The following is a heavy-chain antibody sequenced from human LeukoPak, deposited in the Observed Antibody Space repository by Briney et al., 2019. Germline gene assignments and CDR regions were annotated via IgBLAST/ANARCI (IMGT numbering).Heavy chain of an antibody. CDR2: INPSGDRK. CDR1: GDTFTSYY. J-gene: IGHJ4*02. Sequence: ASVKVSCKASGDTFTSYYMHWVRQAPGQGFEWMGIINPSGDRKDYAQKFQGRVTITRDTSTSAVYMEVSSLRSEDTAVYFCAKSQDGGRLFHFDYWGQGTLVTVSS. V-gene: IGHV1-46*01. D-gene: IGHD1-26*01. CDR3: AKSQDGGRLFHFDY.